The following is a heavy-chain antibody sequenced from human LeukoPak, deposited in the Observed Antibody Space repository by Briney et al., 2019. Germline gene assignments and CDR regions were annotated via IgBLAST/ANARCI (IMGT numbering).Heavy chain of an antibody. CDR2: INHSGST. Sequence: SETLSLTCAVYGGSFSGYYWSWIRQPPGKGLGWFGEINHSGSTNYNPSLKSRVTISVDTSKNQFSLKLSSVTAADTAVYYCARGWRYYYDSGSYYLDYWGQGTLVTVSS. CDR1: GGSFSGYY. J-gene: IGHJ4*02. D-gene: IGHD3-10*01. CDR3: ARGWRYYYDSGSYYLDY. V-gene: IGHV4-34*01.